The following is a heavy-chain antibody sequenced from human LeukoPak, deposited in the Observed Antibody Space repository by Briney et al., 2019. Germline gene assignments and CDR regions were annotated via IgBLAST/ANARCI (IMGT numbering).Heavy chain of an antibody. J-gene: IGHJ4*02. CDR1: AFNFNYYA. CDR3: ADTGAPPYSSGWSSPEVYYFDD. V-gene: IGHV3-23*01. D-gene: IGHD6-19*01. Sequence: GGSLRLSCVASAFNFNYYAMSWVRQAPGKGLEWVSSIGTDGVTHYAISVKGRFTISRDNSKNTVYLQMNSLRADDTAVYRCADTGAPPYSSGWSSPEVYYFDDWGQGTLVTVSS. CDR2: IGTDGVT.